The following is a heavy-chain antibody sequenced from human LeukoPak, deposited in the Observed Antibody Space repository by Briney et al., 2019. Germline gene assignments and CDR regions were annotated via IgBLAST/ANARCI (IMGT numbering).Heavy chain of an antibody. J-gene: IGHJ3*02. CDR1: GGSISSYY. V-gene: IGHV4-59*08. CDR3: AKTTMVRRGGYAFDI. Sequence: SETLSLTCTVSGGSISSYYWSWIRQPPGKGLEWIGYIYYSGSTNYNPSLKSRVTISVDTSKNQFSLKLSSVTAADTAVYYCAKTTMVRRGGYAFDIWGQVTMVTVSS. CDR2: IYYSGST. D-gene: IGHD3-10*01.